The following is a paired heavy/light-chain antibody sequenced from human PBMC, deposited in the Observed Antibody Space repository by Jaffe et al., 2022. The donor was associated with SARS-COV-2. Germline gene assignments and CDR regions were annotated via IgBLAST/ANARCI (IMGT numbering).Heavy chain of an antibody. CDR1: GYTFSSYD. D-gene: IGHD2-21*02. CDR2: MNPNSANT. J-gene: IGHJ6*02. CDR3: ARVGAYCSGDCYAMDV. Sequence: QVQLVQSGAEVKKPGASVRVSCQASGYTFSSYDINWVRQATGQGPEWIGWMNPNSANTGHAQKFQGRVTMTRDASIRTAYMELTGLTSEDTAVYYCARVGAYCSGDCYAMDVWGQGTTVTVSS. V-gene: IGHV1-8*01.
Light chain of an antibody. V-gene: IGKV3-11*01. CDR3: QQRSYRPPRLT. J-gene: IGKJ4*01. Sequence: EIVLTQSPATLSLSPGERATLSCRASQSVNNYLAWYQQKPGQAPRLLIYDASNRATGIPARFSGSGSGTDFTLTISSLEPEDFAVYYCQQRSYRPPRLTFGGGTKVESK. CDR1: QSVNNY. CDR2: DAS.